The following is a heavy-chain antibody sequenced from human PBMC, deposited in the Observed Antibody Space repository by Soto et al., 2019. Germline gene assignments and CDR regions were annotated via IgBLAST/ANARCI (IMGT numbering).Heavy chain of an antibody. CDR1: GFTFSSYE. CDR2: ISSSGSTI. Sequence: PGGSLRLSCAASGFTFSSYEMNWVRQAPGKGLEWASYISSSGSTIYYADSVKGRFTISRDNAKNSLYLQMNSLRAEDTAVYYCALNRPYYYDSSGYYTLEGSDYWGQGTLVTVSS. J-gene: IGHJ4*02. V-gene: IGHV3-48*03. D-gene: IGHD3-22*01. CDR3: ALNRPYYYDSSGYYTLEGSDY.